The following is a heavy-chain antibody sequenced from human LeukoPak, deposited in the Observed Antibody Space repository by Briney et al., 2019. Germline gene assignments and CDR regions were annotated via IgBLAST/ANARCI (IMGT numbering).Heavy chain of an antibody. V-gene: IGHV3-21*06. CDR2: ISTSGDST. D-gene: IGHD6-19*01. CDR1: GFTISSQN. J-gene: IGHJ4*02. CDR3: VKNGWLDY. Sequence: GGSLRLSCAASGFTISSQNMNWARQAPGKGLEWVAYISTSGDSTKYADSEEGRFTISRDNAENSLYLLMNSLRVEDTAVYYCVKNGWLDYWGQGILVTVSS.